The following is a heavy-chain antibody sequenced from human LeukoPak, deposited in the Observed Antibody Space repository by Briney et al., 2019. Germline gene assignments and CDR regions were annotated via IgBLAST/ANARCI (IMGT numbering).Heavy chain of an antibody. D-gene: IGHD2-2*01. Sequence: GGSLRLSRAASGFTFRSYAMSWVRQAPGKGLEWVSSISDTGGSTYYADSVKGRFTISRDNSKNTLYLQMNNLRAEDTAVYYCAKHHCSSTSCHFDYWGQGTLVTVSS. V-gene: IGHV3-23*01. CDR2: ISDTGGST. J-gene: IGHJ4*02. CDR3: AKHHCSSTSCHFDY. CDR1: GFTFRSYA.